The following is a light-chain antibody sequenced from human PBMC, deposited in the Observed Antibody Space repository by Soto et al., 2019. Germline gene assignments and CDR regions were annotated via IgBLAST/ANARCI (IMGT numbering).Light chain of an antibody. J-gene: IGLJ1*01. CDR3: CLYIGATTYV. V-gene: IGLV2-23*01. CDR1: SGFVGSFSI. Sequence: QSALAQPAAVSGCPGQSIAISWTGTSGFVGSFSIVSWYQQHPGKAPKVMISEGNRRPSGVTDRFSGSTSVNSDSLKISGLQADDEADYYCCLYIGATTYVFGPGTKGTVL. CDR2: EGN.